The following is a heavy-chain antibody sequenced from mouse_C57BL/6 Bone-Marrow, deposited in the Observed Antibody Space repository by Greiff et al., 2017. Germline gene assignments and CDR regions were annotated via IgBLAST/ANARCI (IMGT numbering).Heavy chain of an antibody. CDR3: TTEVWYFDY. D-gene: IGHD2-10*02. V-gene: IGHV1-22*01. CDR1: GYTFTDYN. CDR2: INPNNGGT. Sequence: EVQLQQSGPELVKPGASVKMSCKASGYTFTDYNMHWVKQSHGKSLEWIGYINPNNGGTSSNQKFKGKATITADTSSNTAYLQLSSLTSEDTAVYYCTTEVWYFDYWGQGTTLTVSS. J-gene: IGHJ2*01.